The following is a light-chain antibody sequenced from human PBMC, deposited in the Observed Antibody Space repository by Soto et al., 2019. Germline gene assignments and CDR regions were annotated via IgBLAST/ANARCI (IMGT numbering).Light chain of an antibody. V-gene: IGLV2-14*01. CDR3: TSYTTSATWV. CDR2: EVT. CDR1: SGDIGRYNY. Sequence: QSALTQPASVSGSPGQSITISCTGTSGDIGRYNYVSWYQQYPGKAPKVVIYEVTNRPSGVSNRFSGSKSGMTAFLTISGLQAEDEAKYYCTSYTTSATWVFGGGTKVTVL. J-gene: IGLJ3*02.